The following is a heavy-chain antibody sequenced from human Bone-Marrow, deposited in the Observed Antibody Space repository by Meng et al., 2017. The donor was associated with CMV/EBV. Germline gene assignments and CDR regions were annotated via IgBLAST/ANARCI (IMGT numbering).Heavy chain of an antibody. CDR3: ARDPRPRYYHNSSSL. D-gene: IGHD3-22*01. V-gene: IGHV3-30*02. CDR1: GFTFSSYG. Sequence: GGSLSPSCAASGFTFSSYGMHWVRQAPGTGLEWVAFIRYDGSNKYYADSVKGRFTISRDNSKTSLYLQMNSLRAEDTAVYYCARDPRPRYYHNSSSLWGQGKLVTVYS. CDR2: IRYDGSNK. J-gene: IGHJ4*02.